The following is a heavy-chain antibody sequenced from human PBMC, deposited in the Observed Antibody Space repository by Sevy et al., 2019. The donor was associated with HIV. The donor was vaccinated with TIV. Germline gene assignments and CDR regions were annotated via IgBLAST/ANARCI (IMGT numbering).Heavy chain of an antibody. J-gene: IGHJ6*02. CDR3: ARAYGAVYFSSTSCPNYYYGMDV. CDR1: GYTFTGYY. CDR2: INPNSGGT. D-gene: IGHD2-2*01. Sequence: ASVKVSCKASGYTFTGYYMHWVRQAPGQGLEWMGWINPNSGGTNYAQKFQGRVTMTRDTSISTAYMELSRLGSDDTAVYYCARAYGAVYFSSTSCPNYYYGMDVWGPGTTVTVSS. V-gene: IGHV1-2*02.